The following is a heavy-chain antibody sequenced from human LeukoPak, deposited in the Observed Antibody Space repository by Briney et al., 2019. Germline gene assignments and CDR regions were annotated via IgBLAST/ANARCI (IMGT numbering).Heavy chain of an antibody. V-gene: IGHV3-33*01. CDR3: ARDLVSSSSSRDYYYAVDV. Sequence: GGSRRLSCAASGFTFRGYGMHGVGQAPGRGLGWVSVTGYQGSNKYYADSVKGRFTISRDNSKNTLYLQMNSLRAEDTAVYYCARDLVSSSSSRDYYYAVDVWGQGTTVTVSS. J-gene: IGHJ6*02. D-gene: IGHD6-6*01. CDR1: GFTFRGYG. CDR2: TGYQGSNK.